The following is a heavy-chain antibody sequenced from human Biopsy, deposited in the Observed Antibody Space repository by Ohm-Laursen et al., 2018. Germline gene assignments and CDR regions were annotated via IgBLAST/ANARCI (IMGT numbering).Heavy chain of an antibody. V-gene: IGHV3-30*18. Sequence: SLRPSCAASGFSFSNSGMHWVRQAPGKGLEWVAAISYDGSKTDYGDSVKGRLNISRDNSKNTLDLQMSSLRVEDTAVYFCAKDKGTFNFYYYGMDVWGQGTTVTVSS. D-gene: IGHD2/OR15-2a*01. CDR3: AKDKGTFNFYYYGMDV. CDR2: ISYDGSKT. J-gene: IGHJ6*02. CDR1: GFSFSNSG.